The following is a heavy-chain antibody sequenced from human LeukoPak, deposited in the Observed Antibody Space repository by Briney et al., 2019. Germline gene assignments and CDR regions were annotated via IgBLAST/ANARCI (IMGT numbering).Heavy chain of an antibody. J-gene: IGHJ5*02. V-gene: IGHV1-2*02. CDR3: ARVWAYSSSSQGWFDP. CDR2: INPNSGGT. CDR1: GYTFTGYY. Sequence: ASVKVSCKASGYTFTGYYMHWVRQAPGQGLEWMGWINPNSGGTNYAQKFQGRVTMTRDTSISTAYTELSRLRSDDTAVYYCARVWAYSSSSQGWFDPWGQGTLVTVSS. D-gene: IGHD6-13*01.